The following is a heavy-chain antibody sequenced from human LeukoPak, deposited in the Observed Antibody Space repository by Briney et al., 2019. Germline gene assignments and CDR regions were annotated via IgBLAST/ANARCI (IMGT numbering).Heavy chain of an antibody. CDR2: ISYDVGKK. J-gene: IGHJ4*02. CDR3: AKDDYYDTSGYRD. Sequence: GGSLRLSCAASGFTFDDYGMSWVRQAPGKGLEWVAVISYDVGKKYYADSVKGRFTISRDNSKNTLYLQVNSLRAEDTAVYYCAKDDYYDTSGYRDWGQGTLVTVSS. D-gene: IGHD3-22*01. CDR1: GFTFDDYG. V-gene: IGHV3-30*18.